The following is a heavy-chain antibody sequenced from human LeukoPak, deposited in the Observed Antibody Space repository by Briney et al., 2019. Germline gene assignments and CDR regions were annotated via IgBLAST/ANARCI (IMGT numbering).Heavy chain of an antibody. CDR2: ITWSGGST. J-gene: IGHJ6*03. V-gene: IGHV3-20*04. CDR1: GVNFDIFG. Sequence: GGSLRLSCAASGVNFDIFGMSWVRQVPGKGLEWVSGITWSGGSTGYADFVKGRLTISRDNAKRNLYLQMNSLRVEDTALYYCAMKFSGDYYYMDVWGKGTTVIVSS. D-gene: IGHD3-10*01. CDR3: AMKFSGDYYYMDV.